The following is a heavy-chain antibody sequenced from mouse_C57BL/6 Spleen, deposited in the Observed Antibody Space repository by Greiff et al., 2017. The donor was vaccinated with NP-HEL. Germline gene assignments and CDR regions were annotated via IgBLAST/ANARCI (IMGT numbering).Heavy chain of an antibody. V-gene: IGHV1-63*01. CDR2: IYPGGGYT. J-gene: IGHJ4*01. CDR3: ARRDYDVGAMDY. Sequence: VKLVESGAELVRPGTSVKMSCKASGYTFTNYWIGWAKQRPGHGLEWIGDIYPGGGYTNYNEKFKGKATLTADKSSSTAYMQFSSLTSEDSAIYYCARRDYDVGAMDYWGQGTSVTVSS. CDR1: GYTFTNYW. D-gene: IGHD2-4*01.